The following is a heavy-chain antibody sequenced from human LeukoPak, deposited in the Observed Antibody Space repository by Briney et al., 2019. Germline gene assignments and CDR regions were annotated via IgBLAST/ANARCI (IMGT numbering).Heavy chain of an antibody. CDR1: GYTFTSYY. D-gene: IGHD6-19*01. V-gene: IGHV1-46*01. Sequence: ASVKVSCKASGYTFTSYYMHWVRQAPGQGLEWMGIINPSGDSTSYAQKFQGRVTMTRDTSTSTVYMELSSLRSEDTAVYYCARSPLEAAVAVMGDYWGQGTLVTVSS. CDR3: ARSPLEAAVAVMGDY. J-gene: IGHJ4*02. CDR2: INPSGDST.